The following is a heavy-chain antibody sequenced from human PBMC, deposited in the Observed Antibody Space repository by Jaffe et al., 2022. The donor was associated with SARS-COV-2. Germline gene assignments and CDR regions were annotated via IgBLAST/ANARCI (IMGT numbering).Heavy chain of an antibody. V-gene: IGHV4-39*02. D-gene: IGHD4-4*01. CDR2: IYYTGST. J-gene: IGHJ5*02. CDR3: ARGYSNYYNWFDP. Sequence: QLQLQESGPGLVKPSETLSLTCSVSGGSISSSSFYWGWIRQPPGKGLEWIGSIYYTGSTYYHPSLQSRVTMSVDTSKNHFSLKLSSVTAADTAFYYCARGYSNYYNWFDPWGQGTLVTVSS. CDR1: GGSISSSSFY.